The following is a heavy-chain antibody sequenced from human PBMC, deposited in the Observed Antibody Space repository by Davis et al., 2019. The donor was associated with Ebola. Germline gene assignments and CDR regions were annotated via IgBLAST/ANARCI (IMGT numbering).Heavy chain of an antibody. CDR1: GYTFTSYY. Sequence: ASVKVSCKASGYTFTSYYMHWVRQAPGQGLEWMGIINPSGGSTSYAQKFQGRVTMTRDTSTSTVYMELSSLRSEDTAVYYCARLRFLEWFPAGAFDIWGQGTMVTVSS. J-gene: IGHJ3*02. D-gene: IGHD3-3*01. CDR2: INPSGGST. V-gene: IGHV1-46*03. CDR3: ARLRFLEWFPAGAFDI.